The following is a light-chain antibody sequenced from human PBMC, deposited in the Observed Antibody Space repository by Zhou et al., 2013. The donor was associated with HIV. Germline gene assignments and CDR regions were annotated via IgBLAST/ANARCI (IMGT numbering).Light chain of an antibody. CDR2: AGS. Sequence: DIQMTQSPSSLSASVGDRVTITCRASQSISSWLAWYQQKPQRAPKSLIYAGSTLQSGVPSRFSGRGSGTDYTLTISSLQPEDSASYYCQQHYTTPLTFGPGTIVDIK. V-gene: IGKV1D-16*01. CDR1: QSISSW. J-gene: IGKJ3*01. CDR3: QQHYTTPLT.